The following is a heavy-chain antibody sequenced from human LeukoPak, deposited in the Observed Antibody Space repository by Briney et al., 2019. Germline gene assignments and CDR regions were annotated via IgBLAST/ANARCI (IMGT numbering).Heavy chain of an antibody. Sequence: GGSLRLSCAASGFTFSSYSMNWVRQAPGKGLEWVSSISSSSSYIYYADSVKGRFTISRDNARNSLYLQMNSLRAEDTAVYYCARVASSSWYTDYWGQGTLVTVSS. CDR1: GFTFSSYS. D-gene: IGHD6-13*01. CDR3: ARVASSSWYTDY. CDR2: ISSSSSYI. V-gene: IGHV3-21*01. J-gene: IGHJ4*02.